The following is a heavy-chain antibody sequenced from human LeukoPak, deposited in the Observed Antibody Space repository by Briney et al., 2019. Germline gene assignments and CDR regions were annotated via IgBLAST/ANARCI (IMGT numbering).Heavy chain of an antibody. CDR3: ARHWSHSVAQFGRSYWFDP. CDR1: GGSISGYY. CDR2: MDTSGHT. V-gene: IGHV4-4*07. Sequence: KPSETLSLTCIVSGGSISGYYWRWLRQPAGKGLEWIGHMDTSGHTNYNSSLMSRVTMSVDTSKNQFSLRLASVTAADTAVYYCARHWSHSVAQFGRSYWFDPWGQGTLVTVSS. D-gene: IGHD2-15*01. J-gene: IGHJ5*02.